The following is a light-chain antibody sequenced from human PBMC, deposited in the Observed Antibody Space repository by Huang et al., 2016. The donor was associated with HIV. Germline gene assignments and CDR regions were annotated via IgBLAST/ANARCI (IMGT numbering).Light chain of an antibody. CDR2: CAS. CDR1: QSVLYTSNNRNY. Sequence: DIVMTQSPDSLAVSLGERATINCKSSQSVLYTSNNRNYLAWFQQKPGQPPKLLIYCASNRESGVPDRFSGDGSGTDFTLTISSLQAEDVAVYYCQQYYTTPLTFGGGTKVEIK. J-gene: IGKJ4*01. CDR3: QQYYTTPLT. V-gene: IGKV4-1*01.